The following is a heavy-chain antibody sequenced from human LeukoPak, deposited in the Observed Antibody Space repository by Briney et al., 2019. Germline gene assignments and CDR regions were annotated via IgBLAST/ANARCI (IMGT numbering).Heavy chain of an antibody. J-gene: IGHJ4*02. CDR2: IDTNGNT. Sequence: EXLSLTCTVSGGPITSYYWSWIRQPAGKGLEWIGRIDTNGNTNYNPSLKSPVTMSVDTSKNQFSLWLSSVTAADTAVYYCARSPSSGQRYFDDWGQGTLVTVSS. V-gene: IGHV4-4*07. D-gene: IGHD6-19*01. CDR1: GGPITSYY. CDR3: ARSPSSGQRYFDD.